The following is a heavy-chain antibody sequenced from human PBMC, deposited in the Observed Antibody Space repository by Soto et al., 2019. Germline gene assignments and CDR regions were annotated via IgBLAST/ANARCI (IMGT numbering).Heavy chain of an antibody. CDR1: GYTFTDYR. Sequence: QVQLVQSGVEVKKPGASVKVSCKASGYTFTDYRMIWVRQAPGQGLEWMGIINPSGGSTNYAPNSQGRVTLTRDSFTSTVYMELSHLSSEDTAVYYCARPAGRLANWFDPWGKGTLVTVSS. J-gene: IGHJ5*02. CDR3: ARPAGRLANWFDP. D-gene: IGHD6-6*01. V-gene: IGHV1-46*01. CDR2: INPSGGST.